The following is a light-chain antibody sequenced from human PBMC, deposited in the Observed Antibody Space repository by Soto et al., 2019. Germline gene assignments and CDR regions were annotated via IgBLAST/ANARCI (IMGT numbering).Light chain of an antibody. Sequence: EVVMPQSPATLSVSLGERATLSCRASRSVSSSYLAWYQQKPGQAPRLLIFGASRRATGTPDRFSGSGSGTDFTLTIGRLEPDDFAVYYCQQYGNSPLTFGGGTKV. J-gene: IGKJ4*01. V-gene: IGKV3-20*01. CDR1: RSVSSSY. CDR2: GAS. CDR3: QQYGNSPLT.